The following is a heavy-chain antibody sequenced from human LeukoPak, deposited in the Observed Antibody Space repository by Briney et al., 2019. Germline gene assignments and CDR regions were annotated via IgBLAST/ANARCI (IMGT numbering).Heavy chain of an antibody. CDR2: INSDGSSI. D-gene: IGHD5-12*01. CDR1: GFTFSSYW. Sequence: GGSLRLSCAASGFTFSSYWMHWVRQAPGKGLVWVSRINSDGSSIAYADSVKGRFTISRDNAKNTLYLQMNSLRVEDTAVYYCAREGRVSGYDFDCWGQGTLVTVSS. CDR3: AREGRVSGYDFDC. V-gene: IGHV3-74*03. J-gene: IGHJ4*02.